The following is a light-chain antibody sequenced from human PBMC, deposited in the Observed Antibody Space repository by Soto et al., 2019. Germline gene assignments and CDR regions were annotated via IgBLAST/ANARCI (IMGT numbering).Light chain of an antibody. CDR3: CSCAGSYTWV. CDR2: DVT. V-gene: IGLV2-11*01. CDR1: SSDVGGYNY. J-gene: IGLJ1*01. Sequence: QSALTQPRSVSGSPGQSVTISCTGTSSDVGGYNYVSWYEQHPVKAPKLMIYDVTKRPSGVPDRCSGSKSGNTASLTISGLEAEDQADYYCCSCAGSYTWVFGTGTKLTVL.